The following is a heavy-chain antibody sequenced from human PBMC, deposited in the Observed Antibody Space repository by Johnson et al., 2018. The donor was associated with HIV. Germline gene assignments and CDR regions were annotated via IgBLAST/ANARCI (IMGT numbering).Heavy chain of an antibody. CDR3: ARGAIKYSSSWLGAFDI. CDR1: RFTFDDYA. CDR2: INWDGDST. D-gene: IGHD6-6*01. J-gene: IGHJ3*02. V-gene: IGHV3-43D*03. Sequence: VQLVESGGVVVQPGGSLRLSCETSRFTFDDYAMHWVRQAPGKGLEWVSLINWDGDSTYYADSVKGRFTISRDNSKNTLYLQMNSLGAEDTAVYYCARGAIKYSSSWLGAFDIWGQGTMVTVSS.